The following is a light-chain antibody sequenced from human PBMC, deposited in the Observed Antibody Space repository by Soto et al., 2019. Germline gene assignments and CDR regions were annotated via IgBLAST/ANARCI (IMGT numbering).Light chain of an antibody. V-gene: IGLV2-8*01. Sequence: QSVLTQPPSASGSPGQSVTISCIGTSSDVGGYNYVSWYQQHPGRAPKLMIFEVTKRPSGVPDRFSGSRSGNTASLTVSGLQAEDEADYYCSSYARTNTVLFGGGTKLTVL. CDR3: SSYARTNTVL. CDR1: SSDVGGYNY. CDR2: EVT. J-gene: IGLJ2*01.